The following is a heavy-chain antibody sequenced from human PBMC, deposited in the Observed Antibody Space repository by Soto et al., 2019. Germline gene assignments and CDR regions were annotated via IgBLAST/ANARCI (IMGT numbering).Heavy chain of an antibody. CDR1: GGSISSGGYY. V-gene: IGHV4-31*03. D-gene: IGHD2-15*01. CDR3: ARNNPVVVAATPVDDAFDI. Sequence: QVQLQESSPGLVKPSQTLSLTCTVSGGSISSGGYYWSWIRQHPGKGLEWIGYIYYSGSTYYNPSLKSRVTISVDTSKNQFSLKLSSVTAADTAVYYCARNNPVVVAATPVDDAFDILGQGTMVTVSS. CDR2: IYYSGST. J-gene: IGHJ3*02.